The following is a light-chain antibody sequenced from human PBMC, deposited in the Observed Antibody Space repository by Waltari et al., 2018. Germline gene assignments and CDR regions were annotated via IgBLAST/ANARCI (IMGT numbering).Light chain of an antibody. CDR1: ESINNI. CDR3: HQYNTLPLT. Sequence: DVQLTHSPSTLSASVGDRVTITCRASESINNILALYQYQPGKAPKVLVHKASRLESGVPSRFSGSGYGIEFTLTISSLEPDDFATYYCHQYNTLPLTFGGGTKVEIK. CDR2: KAS. V-gene: IGKV1-5*03. J-gene: IGKJ4*01.